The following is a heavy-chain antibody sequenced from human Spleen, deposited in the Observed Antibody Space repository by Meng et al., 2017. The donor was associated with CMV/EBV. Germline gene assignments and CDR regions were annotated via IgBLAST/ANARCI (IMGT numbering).Heavy chain of an antibody. D-gene: IGHD3-3*01. Sequence: GESLKISCAASGFTFSSYGMHWVRQAPGKGLEWVAFIRYDGSDKSYADSVKGRFTISRDNSKNTMYLQMNSLRPEDTAVYYCAKIDTFFGGGKPALRRAVDIWGQGTLVTVSS. CDR3: AKIDTFFGGGKPALRRAVDI. V-gene: IGHV3-30*02. CDR2: IRYDGSDK. CDR1: GFTFSSYG. J-gene: IGHJ4*02.